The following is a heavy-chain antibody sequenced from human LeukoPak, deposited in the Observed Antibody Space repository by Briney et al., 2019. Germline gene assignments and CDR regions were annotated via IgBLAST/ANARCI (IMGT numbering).Heavy chain of an antibody. CDR2: ISPRGDIT. Sequence: GGSLRHSCAASGFTFSCYMMKWVRQAPGRVLELVSGISPRGDITYYKDSERGRFTISRHNFKNKVSLQLNSRRAVDTAMYYCAKDDDWGRFNHWGQGTLVTVSS. CDR3: AKDDDWGRFNH. J-gene: IGHJ1*01. D-gene: IGHD3-16*01. V-gene: IGHV3-23*01. CDR1: GFTFSCYM.